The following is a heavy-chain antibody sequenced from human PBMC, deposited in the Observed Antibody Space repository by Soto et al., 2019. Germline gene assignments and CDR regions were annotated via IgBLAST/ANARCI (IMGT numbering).Heavy chain of an antibody. CDR1: GDSVSSNSAA. D-gene: IGHD6-13*01. V-gene: IGHV6-1*01. CDR3: ARGRGFFGSWYGVHYNYGMDV. Sequence: SQTLSLTCVISGDSVSSNSAAWNWTRQSPSRGLEWLGRTYYRSKWYNDYAVSVKSRITINPDTSKNQFSLQLNSVTPEDTAVYYCARGRGFFGSWYGVHYNYGMDVWGQGTTVTVSS. J-gene: IGHJ6*02. CDR2: TYYRSKWYN.